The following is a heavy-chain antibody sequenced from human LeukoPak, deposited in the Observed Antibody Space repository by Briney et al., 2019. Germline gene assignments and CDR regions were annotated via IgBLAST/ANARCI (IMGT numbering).Heavy chain of an antibody. Sequence: GGSLRLSCAASGFTFTSYDMHWVRQAPGKGLEWVALIWYDGSNTYYTDSVKGRFTISRDNSKDTLYLQMNSLRAEDTAVYYCASVAGITISRGRLNYWGQGTLVTVSS. D-gene: IGHD3-9*01. CDR1: GFTFTSYD. CDR3: ASVAGITISRGRLNY. J-gene: IGHJ4*02. V-gene: IGHV3-30*02. CDR2: IWYDGSNT.